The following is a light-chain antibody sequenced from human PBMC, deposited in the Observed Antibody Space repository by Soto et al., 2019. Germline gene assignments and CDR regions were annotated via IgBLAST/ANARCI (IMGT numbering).Light chain of an antibody. Sequence: DLQMTQSPSTLSASVEARVPITCRASQNIGTSLAWYQQTPGKAPQLLISDASTLESGVPSRFGGSGSGTEFTLTISSLQPEDFATYYCLQDYNYPITFGQGTRLEI. CDR3: LQDYNYPIT. J-gene: IGKJ5*01. CDR1: QNIGTS. CDR2: DAS. V-gene: IGKV1-5*01.